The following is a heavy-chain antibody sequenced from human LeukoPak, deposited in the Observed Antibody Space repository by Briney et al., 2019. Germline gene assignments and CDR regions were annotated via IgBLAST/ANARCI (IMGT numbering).Heavy chain of an antibody. D-gene: IGHD6-6*01. Sequence: PSETLSLTCTVSGGSISSYYWSWIRQPPGKGLEWIGYIYYSGSTNYNPSLKSRVTISVDTSKNQFSLKLSSVTAADTAVYYCAGVYSSSSARALHMDVWGQGTTVTVSS. CDR3: AGVYSSSSARALHMDV. CDR1: GGSISSYY. CDR2: IYYSGST. V-gene: IGHV4-59*01. J-gene: IGHJ6*02.